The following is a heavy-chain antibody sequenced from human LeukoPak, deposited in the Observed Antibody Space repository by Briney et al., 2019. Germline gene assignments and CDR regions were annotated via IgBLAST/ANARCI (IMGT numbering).Heavy chain of an antibody. D-gene: IGHD3-16*02. CDR1: GFTFSSYA. Sequence: GGSLRLSCAASGFTFSSYAMSWVRQAPGKGLEWVSAISGSGGSTYYADSVKGRFTVSRDISKNTVYLQMNNLRAEDTAVYYCASPMSYPDAIWGQGTLVSVSS. J-gene: IGHJ4*02. V-gene: IGHV3-23*01. CDR2: ISGSGGST. CDR3: ASPMSYPDAI.